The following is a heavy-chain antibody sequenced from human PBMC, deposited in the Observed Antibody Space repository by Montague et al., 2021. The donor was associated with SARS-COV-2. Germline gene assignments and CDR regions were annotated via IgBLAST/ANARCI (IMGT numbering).Heavy chain of an antibody. CDR2: ISITGVNI. Sequence: SLRLSCAASGFTFSNYAMSWVRQAPGKGLECVSTISITGVNIHSADSVKGRFTISRDNSKRTLYPQMNSLRAEDTAVYYGAKVSKGTQRRGWADGCDMWGQGTMVTVSS. V-gene: IGHV3-23*01. J-gene: IGHJ3*02. CDR3: AKVSKGTQRRGWADGCDM. CDR1: GFTFSNYA. D-gene: IGHD6-25*01.